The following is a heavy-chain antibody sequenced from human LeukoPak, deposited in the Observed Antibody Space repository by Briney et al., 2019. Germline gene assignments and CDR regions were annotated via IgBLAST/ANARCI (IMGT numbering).Heavy chain of an antibody. V-gene: IGHV4-39*01. CDR1: SGSIGSSSNY. Sequence: SSETLSLTCTVSSGSIGSSSNYWGWIRQAPGKGLEWIGNVYYSGSTFYNPSLKSRVTISVDTSKNQFSLKLRSVTAADTALYYCARASFNVVFGNWFDPWGQGTLVTVSS. CDR2: VYYSGST. J-gene: IGHJ5*02. D-gene: IGHD2-8*01. CDR3: ARASFNVVFGNWFDP.